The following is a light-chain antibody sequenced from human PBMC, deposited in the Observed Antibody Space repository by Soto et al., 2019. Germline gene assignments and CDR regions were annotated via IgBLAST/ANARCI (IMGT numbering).Light chain of an antibody. CDR1: SSDVGHPYNY. CDR3: MSYIDSTSTHWV. J-gene: IGLJ3*02. CDR2: KVS. V-gene: IGLV2-14*03. Sequence: QSALTQPASVSGSPGQSLTISCTGTSSDVGHPYNYVSWYQQHPGKAPKLLIFKVSNRPSGISGRFSGSKSGNTASLTISGLQAEDEADYYCMSYIDSTSTHWVLGGGTKLTVL.